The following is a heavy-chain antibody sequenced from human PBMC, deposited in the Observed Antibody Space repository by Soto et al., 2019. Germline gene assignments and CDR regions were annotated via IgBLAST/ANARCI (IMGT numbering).Heavy chain of an antibody. CDR3: SRLDRTYYSDY. D-gene: IGHD3-16*01. Sequence: QVQLQESGPGLVKPSETLSLTCTVSGDSVSSRNCYWSWIRLPPGKGLEWIGYLYYSGITNYNPSLQSRVTISADTSKNQFSLKLSSVTAADTAVYYCSRLDRTYYSDYWGQGTLVTVSS. CDR2: LYYSGIT. CDR1: GDSVSSRNCY. J-gene: IGHJ4*02. V-gene: IGHV4-61*01.